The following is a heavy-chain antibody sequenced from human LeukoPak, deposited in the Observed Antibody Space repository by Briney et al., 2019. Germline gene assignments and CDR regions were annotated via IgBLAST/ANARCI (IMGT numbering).Heavy chain of an antibody. CDR2: ISSSSSYK. CDR3: ARFKGIAVAGTDLSYYYYGMDV. D-gene: IGHD6-19*01. J-gene: IGHJ6*02. CDR1: GFTFGSYS. Sequence: GGSLRLSCAASGFTFGSYSMNWVRQAPGKGLEWVSSISSSSSYKYYADSVKGRFTISRGNAKNSLYLQMNSLRAEDTAVYYCARFKGIAVAGTDLSYYYYGMDVWGQGTTVTVSS. V-gene: IGHV3-21*01.